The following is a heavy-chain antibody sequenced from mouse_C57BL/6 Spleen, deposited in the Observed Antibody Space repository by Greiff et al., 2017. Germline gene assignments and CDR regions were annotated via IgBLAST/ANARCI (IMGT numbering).Heavy chain of an antibody. J-gene: IGHJ4*01. Sequence: EVQLQQSGAELVRPGASVKMSCTASGYTFTDYNMDWVKQSPGKSLEWIGDIDPEDGGTNYNPKFKGKATLTVDKSSNTAYMELRSLTSEDTAVYYCARVVLAGDYWGQGTSVTVSA. V-gene: IGHV1-18*01. CDR3: ARVVLAGDY. CDR2: IDPEDGGT. D-gene: IGHD3-3*01. CDR1: GYTFTDYN.